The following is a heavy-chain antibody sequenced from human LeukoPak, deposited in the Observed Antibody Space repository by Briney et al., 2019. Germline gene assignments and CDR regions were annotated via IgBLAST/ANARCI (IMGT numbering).Heavy chain of an antibody. CDR3: ARDDYYYDSSGYLDY. CDR1: GGTFSSYA. CDR2: IIPIFGTA. V-gene: IGHV1-69*05. J-gene: IGHJ4*02. D-gene: IGHD3-22*01. Sequence: SVKVSCKASGGTFSSYAISWVRQAPGQGLEWMGRIIPIFGTANYAQKFQGRVTITTDESTSTAYMELSSLRSEDTAVYCCARDDYYYDSSGYLDYWGQGTLVTVSS.